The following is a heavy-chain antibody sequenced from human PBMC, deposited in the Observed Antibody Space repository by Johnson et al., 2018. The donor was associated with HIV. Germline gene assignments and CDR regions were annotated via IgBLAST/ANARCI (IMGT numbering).Heavy chain of an antibody. CDR1: GFSFSNYA. CDR3: TTDPVAGWLENAFDI. V-gene: IGHV3-30*04. D-gene: IGHD6-19*01. Sequence: QVQLVESGGGLVQPGGSLRLSCAASGFSFSNYAMHWVRQAPGKGLEWVAVISYDGSNKYYADSVKGRFTISRDNSKNTLYLQMNSLKTEDTAVYYCTTDPVAGWLENAFDIWGQGTMVTVSS. J-gene: IGHJ3*02. CDR2: ISYDGSNK.